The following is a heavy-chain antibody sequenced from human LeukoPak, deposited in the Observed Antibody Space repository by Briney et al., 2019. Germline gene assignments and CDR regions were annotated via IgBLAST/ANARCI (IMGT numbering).Heavy chain of an antibody. CDR3: ASREMATIYFDY. CDR1: GGSISSGGYS. CDR2: IYHSGST. J-gene: IGHJ4*02. D-gene: IGHD5-24*01. V-gene: IGHV4-30-2*01. Sequence: SQTLSLTCAVSGGSISSGGYSWSWIRQPPGKGLEWIGYIYHSGSTYYNPSLKSRVTISVDRSKNQFSLKLSSVTAADTAVYYCASREMATIYFDYWVQGTLVTVSS.